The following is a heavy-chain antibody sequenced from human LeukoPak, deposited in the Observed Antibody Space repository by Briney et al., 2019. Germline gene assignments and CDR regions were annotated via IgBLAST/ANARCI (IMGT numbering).Heavy chain of an antibody. D-gene: IGHD2-2*01. Sequence: ASVKVSCKASGYTFTGYYMHWVRQAPGQGLEWMGWINPNSGGTNYAQKFQGRVTMTRDTSISTAYMELSRLRSDDTAVYYCARGKGYCSSTSCYPYYFDYWGQGTLVTVSS. CDR3: ARGKGYCSSTSCYPYYFDY. J-gene: IGHJ4*02. CDR2: INPNSGGT. CDR1: GYTFTGYY. V-gene: IGHV1-2*02.